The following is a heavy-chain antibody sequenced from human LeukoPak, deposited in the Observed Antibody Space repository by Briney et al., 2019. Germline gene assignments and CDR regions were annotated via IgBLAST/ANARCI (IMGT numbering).Heavy chain of an antibody. D-gene: IGHD3-16*01. CDR3: ATQRGSYLWGTDFDY. CDR2: INPNSGDT. CDR1: GYTLTGYY. V-gene: IGHV1-2*02. J-gene: IGHJ4*02. Sequence: GASVKVSCKASGYTLTGYYMHWVRQAPGQGLGWMGWINPNSGDTKYAQKFQGRVTMTRDTSISTAYMELSRLRSDDTAVYYCATQRGSYLWGTDFDYWGQGTLVTVSS.